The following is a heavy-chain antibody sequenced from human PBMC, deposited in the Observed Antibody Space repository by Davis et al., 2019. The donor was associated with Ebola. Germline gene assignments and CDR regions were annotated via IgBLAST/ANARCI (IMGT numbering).Heavy chain of an antibody. D-gene: IGHD4-17*01. CDR3: ARDETTVTTGWFDP. V-gene: IGHV3-7*01. Sequence: GESLKISCAASGFTFSDYYMSWIRQAPGKGLEWVANIKQDGSEKYYVDSVKSRFTISRDNAKNSLYLQMNSLRAEDTAVYYCARDETTVTTGWFDPWGQGTLVTVSS. J-gene: IGHJ5*02. CDR1: GFTFSDYY. CDR2: IKQDGSEK.